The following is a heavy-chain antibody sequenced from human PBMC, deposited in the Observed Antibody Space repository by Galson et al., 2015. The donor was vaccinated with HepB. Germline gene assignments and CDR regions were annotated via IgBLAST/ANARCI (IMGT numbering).Heavy chain of an antibody. J-gene: IGHJ3*02. CDR3: ARRRYYDTSGYYSYGFDI. CDR2: TGNRAKSYST. V-gene: IGHV3-72*01. D-gene: IGHD3-22*01. Sequence: SLRLSCAASGLMFSDHDMDWVRQAPGKGLEWVGRTGNRAKSYSTEYVASVKGRFTISRDDSKKSVHLQMNSLKMEDTAVYYCARRRYYDTSGYYSYGFDIGCKGTMVTVSS. CDR1: GLMFSDHD.